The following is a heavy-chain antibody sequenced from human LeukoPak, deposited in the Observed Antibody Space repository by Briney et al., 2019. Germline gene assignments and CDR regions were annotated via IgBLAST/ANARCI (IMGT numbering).Heavy chain of an antibody. V-gene: IGHV3-48*02. CDR2: ISSSGSTI. J-gene: IGHJ6*03. Sequence: PGGSLRLSCAASGFTFSSYTMNWVRQAPGKGLGWVSYISSSGSTIYYADSVKGRFTISRDNAKSSLYLQMNSLRDEDTAVYYCARDPYSGNYGDYYYYYMDVWGKGTTVTISS. CDR1: GFTFSSYT. CDR3: ARDPYSGNYGDYYYYYMDV. D-gene: IGHD1-26*01.